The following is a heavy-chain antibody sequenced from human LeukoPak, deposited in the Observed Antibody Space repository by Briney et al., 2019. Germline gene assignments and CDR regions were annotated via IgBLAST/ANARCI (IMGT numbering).Heavy chain of an antibody. CDR1: GYTFTGYF. CDR2: INPNSGGT. J-gene: IGHJ4*02. Sequence: ASVKVSCKASGYTFTGYFMHWVRQAPGQGLEWMGWINPNSGGTNYVQNFQGRVTMTRDTSISTAYMDLSRLRSDDTAVYYCARGRPGDYFDYWGQGTLVTVSP. CDR3: ARGRPGDYFDY. D-gene: IGHD6-25*01. V-gene: IGHV1-2*02.